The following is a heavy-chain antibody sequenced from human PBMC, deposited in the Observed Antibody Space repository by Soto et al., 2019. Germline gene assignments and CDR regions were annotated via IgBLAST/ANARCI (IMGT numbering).Heavy chain of an antibody. Sequence: SETLSLTCTVSGGSISSYYWSWIRQPPGKGLEWIGYIYYSGSTNYNPSLKSRVTISVDTSKNQFSLKLSSVPAADTAVYYCARLPMPAATDDYWGQGTLVTVSS. CDR2: IYYSGST. CDR1: GGSISSYY. D-gene: IGHD2-15*01. V-gene: IGHV4-59*01. CDR3: ARLPMPAATDDY. J-gene: IGHJ4*02.